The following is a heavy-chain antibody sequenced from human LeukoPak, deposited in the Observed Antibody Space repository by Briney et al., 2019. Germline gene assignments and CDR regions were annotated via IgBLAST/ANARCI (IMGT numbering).Heavy chain of an antibody. V-gene: IGHV3-74*01. D-gene: IGHD1-26*01. CDR1: GFPFSTYW. CDR2: ISSDGIET. CDR3: ARAFSGVGDAYDL. Sequence: GGSLRLSCAASGFPFSTYWMHWGREAPGNGPGGVSRISSDGIETNYADSVKGRVTISRDNAKNTLFLHMNSLRAEDTAVYYCARAFSGVGDAYDLWGQGTMVTVSS. J-gene: IGHJ3*01.